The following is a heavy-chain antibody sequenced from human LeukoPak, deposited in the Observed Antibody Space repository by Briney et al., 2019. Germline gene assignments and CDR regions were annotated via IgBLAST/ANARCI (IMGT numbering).Heavy chain of an antibody. V-gene: IGHV3-23*01. J-gene: IGHJ1*01. CDR3: AKDPAVANTARRFQH. CDR1: GFTLSSYA. Sequence: GGSLRLSCVASGFTLSSYAMSWVRQAPGKGLEWVSGISGSGASTYYADSVKGRFTISRDNSKNTLYLQMNSLRAEDTAVYYCAKDPAVANTARRFQHWGQGTLVTVTS. CDR2: ISGSGAST. D-gene: IGHD6-19*01.